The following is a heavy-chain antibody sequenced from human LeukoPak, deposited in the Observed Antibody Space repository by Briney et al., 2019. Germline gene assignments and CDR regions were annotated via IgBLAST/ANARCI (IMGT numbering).Heavy chain of an antibody. CDR2: IYYSGST. D-gene: IGHD4-17*01. CDR1: GGSMSSSYYY. J-gene: IGHJ3*02. Sequence: SETLSLTCTVSGGSMSSSYYYWGWIRQPPGKGLEWIGSIYYSGSTYFNPSLKSRVTISADTSKNQFSLKLSSVTAADTAVYYCASRVMTTVTRRADDAFDIWGQGTMVTVSS. CDR3: ASRVMTTVTRRADDAFDI. V-gene: IGHV4-39*07.